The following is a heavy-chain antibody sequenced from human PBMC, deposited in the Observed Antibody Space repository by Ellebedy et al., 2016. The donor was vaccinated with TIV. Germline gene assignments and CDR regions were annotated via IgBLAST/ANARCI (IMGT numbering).Heavy chain of an antibody. Sequence: PGGSLRLSCAASGFTFSNYNMNWVRQAPGKGLERVSFISSSTGSTIYYAEPVKGRFTISRDNAKNSVFLQMNSLRDEDTAVYYCARDLGTQADYWGQGTLVTVSS. J-gene: IGHJ4*02. CDR3: ARDLGTQADY. D-gene: IGHD1-7*01. V-gene: IGHV3-48*02. CDR2: ISSSTGSTI. CDR1: GFTFSNYN.